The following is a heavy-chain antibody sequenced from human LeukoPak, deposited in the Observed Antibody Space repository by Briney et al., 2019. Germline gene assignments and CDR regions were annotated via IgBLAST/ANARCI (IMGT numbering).Heavy chain of an antibody. J-gene: IGHJ6*03. D-gene: IGHD6-13*01. V-gene: IGHV4-59*11. CDR1: GGSISSHY. CDR2: IYYSGST. Sequence: PSETLSLTCTVSGGSISSHYWSWIRQPPGKGLEWIGYIYYSGSTNYNPSLKSRVTISVDTSKNQFSLKLSSVTAADTAVYYCARSIAAAGPYYYYMDVWGKGTTVTVSS. CDR3: ARSIAAAGPYYYYMDV.